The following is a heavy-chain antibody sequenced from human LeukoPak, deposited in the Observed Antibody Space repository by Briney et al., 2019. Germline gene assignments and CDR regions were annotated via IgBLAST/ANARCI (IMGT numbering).Heavy chain of an antibody. CDR2: VYYSGST. D-gene: IGHD6-25*01. V-gene: IGHV4-59*12. Sequence: SETLSLTCTVSGGSISNYYWSWIRQPPGKGVEWIGYVYYSGSTNYNPSLKSRVTISVDAPKNQFSLKVNSVTAADTAVYYCARDPGYSSVGGDYWGQGTLVTVSS. CDR1: GGSISNYY. CDR3: ARDPGYSSVGGDY. J-gene: IGHJ4*02.